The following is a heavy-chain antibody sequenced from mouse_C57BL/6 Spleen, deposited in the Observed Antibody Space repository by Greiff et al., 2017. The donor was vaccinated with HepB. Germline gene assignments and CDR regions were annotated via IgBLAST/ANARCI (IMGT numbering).Heavy chain of an antibody. CDR1: GFTFSDYY. Sequence: DVHLVESEGGLVQPGSSMKLSCTASGFTFSDYYMAWVRQVPEKGLEWVANINYDGSSTDYLDYLKSRFIISRDNAKNILYLQMSSLTSEDTATYYCARDRDNSPFDYWGQGTTLTVSS. CDR2: INYDGSST. D-gene: IGHD1-3*01. V-gene: IGHV5-16*01. CDR3: ARDRDNSPFDY. J-gene: IGHJ2*01.